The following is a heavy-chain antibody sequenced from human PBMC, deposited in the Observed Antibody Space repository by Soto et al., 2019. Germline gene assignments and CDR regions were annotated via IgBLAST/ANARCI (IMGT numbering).Heavy chain of an antibody. CDR1: GFTFSSYS. CDR3: ARGDLYGQYYFDY. J-gene: IGHJ4*02. D-gene: IGHD3-10*01. Sequence: GGSLRLSCAASGFTFSSYSMNWVRQAPGKGLEWVSSISSSSSYIYYADSVKGRFTISRDNAKNSLYLQMNSLRAEDTAVYYCARGDLYGQYYFDYWGQGTLVTVSS. CDR2: ISSSSSYI. V-gene: IGHV3-21*01.